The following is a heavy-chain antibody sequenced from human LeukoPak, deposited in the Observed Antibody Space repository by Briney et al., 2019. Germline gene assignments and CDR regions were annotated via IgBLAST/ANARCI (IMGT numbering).Heavy chain of an antibody. Sequence: GGSLRLSCAASGFNFDDYAMHWVRQAPGKGLEWVSLISGDGTITYYADSVKGRFTISRDNNKSSLFLQMKSLRTEDTALYYCAKEYDILTGYGPYYSMDVWGQGTTVTVSS. D-gene: IGHD3-9*01. J-gene: IGHJ6*02. V-gene: IGHV3-43*02. CDR3: AKEYDILTGYGPYYSMDV. CDR1: GFNFDDYA. CDR2: ISGDGTIT.